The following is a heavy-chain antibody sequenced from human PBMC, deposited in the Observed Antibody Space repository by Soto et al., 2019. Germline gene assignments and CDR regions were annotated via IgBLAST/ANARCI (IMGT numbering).Heavy chain of an antibody. V-gene: IGHV3-30*18. Sequence: GESLKISCAASGFPFSSYGIHWVRQAPGKGLEWVAAISYDGSNEHYADSVKGRFTISRDNSKNTLYLQMNSLRAEDTAVYFCAKDTFYYDRSGYYTFDYWGQGTLVTVSS. D-gene: IGHD3-22*01. CDR3: AKDTFYYDRSGYYTFDY. J-gene: IGHJ4*02. CDR1: GFPFSSYG. CDR2: ISYDGSNE.